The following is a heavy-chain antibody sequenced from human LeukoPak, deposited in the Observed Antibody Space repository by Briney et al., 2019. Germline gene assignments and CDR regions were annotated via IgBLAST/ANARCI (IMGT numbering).Heavy chain of an antibody. CDR1: GGSFSGYY. Sequence: PSETLSLTCAVYGGSFSGYYWSWIRQPPGKGLEWIGYIYYSGSTNYNPSLKSRVTISVDTSKNQFSLKLSSVTAADTAVYYCARDYYGSGNFDYWGQGTLVTVSS. V-gene: IGHV4-59*01. D-gene: IGHD3-10*01. J-gene: IGHJ4*02. CDR2: IYYSGST. CDR3: ARDYYGSGNFDY.